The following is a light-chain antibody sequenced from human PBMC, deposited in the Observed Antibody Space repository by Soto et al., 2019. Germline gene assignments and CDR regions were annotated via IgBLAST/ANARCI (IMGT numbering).Light chain of an antibody. CDR3: SSYTSSSTVV. CDR2: EVS. V-gene: IGLV2-14*01. CDR1: SSDVGGYNY. J-gene: IGLJ2*01. Sequence: QSVLTQPASVSGSPGQSITISCTGTSSDVGGYNYVSWYQQHPGKAPKLMIYEVSNLPSGVSNRFSGSKSGNTASLTISGLQAEDEADYYCSSYTSSSTVVFGGGTKRTVL.